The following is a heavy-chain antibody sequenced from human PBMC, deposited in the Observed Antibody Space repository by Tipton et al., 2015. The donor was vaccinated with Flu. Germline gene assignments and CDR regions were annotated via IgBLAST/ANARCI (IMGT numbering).Heavy chain of an antibody. Sequence: LRLSCAVYGGSFSGFYWSWIRQPPGKGLEWIGEIKQSGSPNYNPSLKSRVTISVDTSKNQFSLRLTSVSAADTAVYYCARRDYSNYVSEPKNWFDPWGQGALVTVSS. V-gene: IGHV4-34*01. D-gene: IGHD4-11*01. CDR2: IKQSGSP. CDR3: ARRDYSNYVSEPKNWFDP. J-gene: IGHJ5*02. CDR1: GGSFSGFY.